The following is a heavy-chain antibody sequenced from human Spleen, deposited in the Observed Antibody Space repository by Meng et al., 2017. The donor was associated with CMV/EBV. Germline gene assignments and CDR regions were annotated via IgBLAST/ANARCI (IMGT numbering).Heavy chain of an antibody. CDR3: ARDSPPPGCSSTSCYNSIGRGGYYYYYGMDV. J-gene: IGHJ6*02. D-gene: IGHD2-2*02. Sequence: GESLKISCAASGFSFSAYGMHWVRQAPGKGLEWVTFIRYDGSDSHYSDSVKGRFSMSRDNSKSTLYLQMNGLRAEDTAVYYCARDSPPPGCSSTSCYNSIGRGGYYYYYGMDVWGQGTTVTVSS. V-gene: IGHV3-30*02. CDR1: GFSFSAYG. CDR2: IRYDGSDS.